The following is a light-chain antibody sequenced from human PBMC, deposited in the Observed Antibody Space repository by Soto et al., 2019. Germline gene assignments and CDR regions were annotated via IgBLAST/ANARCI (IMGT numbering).Light chain of an antibody. CDR2: DVS. CDR3: SSYTSTSVV. J-gene: IGLJ2*01. V-gene: IGLV2-14*01. CDR1: SSDVGGYNY. Sequence: QSGLTQPASVSGSPGQSITISCTGTSSDVGGYNYVSWYQQHPGKAPKLLIYDVSNRPSGVSNRFSGSKSANTASLTISGLQAEDEADYYCSSYTSTSVVFGGGTKLTVL.